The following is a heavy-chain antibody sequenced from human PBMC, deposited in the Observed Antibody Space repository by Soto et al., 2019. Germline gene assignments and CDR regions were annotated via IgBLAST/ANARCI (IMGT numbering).Heavy chain of an antibody. J-gene: IGHJ4*02. CDR3: ARGHYDYWSGSFATIDY. CDR2: IHYSGST. D-gene: IGHD3-3*01. Sequence: SETLSXXCTVSSGSISSYYWSWIRQPPGKGLEWIGYIHYSGSTKYNPSLKSRVTISADTSKNQFSLKLSSVTAADTAVYYCARGHYDYWSGSFATIDYWGQGTRVTVSS. CDR1: SGSISSYY. V-gene: IGHV4-59*08.